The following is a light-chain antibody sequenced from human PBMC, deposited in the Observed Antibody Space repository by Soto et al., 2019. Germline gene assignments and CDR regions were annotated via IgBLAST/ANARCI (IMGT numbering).Light chain of an antibody. Sequence: QSALTQPASVSGSPGHSITISCTGTSSDVGGYNYVSWCQQHPGKAPKLMIYDVSNRPSGVSNRFSGSKSGNTASLTISGLQAEDEADYYCSSYTSSSTLYVFGTGTKVTVL. J-gene: IGLJ1*01. CDR1: SSDVGGYNY. V-gene: IGLV2-14*01. CDR3: SSYTSSSTLYV. CDR2: DVS.